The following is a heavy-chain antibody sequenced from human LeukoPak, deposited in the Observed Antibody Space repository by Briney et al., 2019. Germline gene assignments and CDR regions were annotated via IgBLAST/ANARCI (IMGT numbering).Heavy chain of an antibody. D-gene: IGHD1-7*01. J-gene: IGHJ6*02. CDR1: GGTFSSYA. CDR2: IIPIFGTA. CDR3: ARDWNYASGAYDYGMGV. Sequence: SVKVSCKASGGTFSSYAISWVRQAPGQGLEWMGGIIPIFGTANYAQKFQGRVTITADESTSTAYMELSSLRSEDTAVYYCARDWNYASGAYDYGMGVWGQGTTVTVSS. V-gene: IGHV1-69*13.